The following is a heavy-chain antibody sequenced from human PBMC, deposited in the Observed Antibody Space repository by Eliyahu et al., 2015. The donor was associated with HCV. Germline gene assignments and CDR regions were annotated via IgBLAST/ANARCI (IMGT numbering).Heavy chain of an antibody. D-gene: IGHD3-9*01. CDR1: XRSTSSYY. Sequence: QVQLQESGPGLVKPSETLSXPCTVSXRSTSSYYWSXIRQPPGKGLEWIGYIYXSXSTNYNPSLKSRVTTSVDTSKNQFSLKLSSVTAADTAVYYCARDRYLYYDILTGYSNYGMDVWGQGTTVTVSS. CDR3: ARDRYLYYDILTGYSNYGMDV. J-gene: IGHJ6*02. CDR2: IYXSXST. V-gene: IGHV4-59*01.